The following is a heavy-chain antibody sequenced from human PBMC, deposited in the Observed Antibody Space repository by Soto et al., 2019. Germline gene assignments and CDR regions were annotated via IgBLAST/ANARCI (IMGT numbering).Heavy chain of an antibody. V-gene: IGHV4-31*03. CDR2: IYYSGST. CDR3: ARHNYGYYYMEV. J-gene: IGHJ6*03. CDR1: GGSISSGGYY. Sequence: SETLSLTCTVSGGSISSGGYYWSWIRQHPGKGLEWIGYIYYSGSTYYNPSLKSRVTISVDTSKNQFSLKLSSVTAADTAVYYCARHNYGYYYMEVWGKGTTVTVSS.